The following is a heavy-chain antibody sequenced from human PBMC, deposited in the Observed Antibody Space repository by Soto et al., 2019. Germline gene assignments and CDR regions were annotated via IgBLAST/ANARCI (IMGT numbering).Heavy chain of an antibody. V-gene: IGHV4-4*02. Sequence: QVQLQESGPGLVKPSGTLSLTCAVSGDSVSSPYYWCWVRQPPGKGLEWIGEVFHTGTTSYNPSLRSRVTISMDKAINQFSLDINSVTAADTAFYYCARSAGWYAIHAWGPGRLVIVSS. J-gene: IGHJ5*02. D-gene: IGHD6-19*01. CDR2: VFHTGTT. CDR1: GDSVSSPYY. CDR3: ARSAGWYAIHA.